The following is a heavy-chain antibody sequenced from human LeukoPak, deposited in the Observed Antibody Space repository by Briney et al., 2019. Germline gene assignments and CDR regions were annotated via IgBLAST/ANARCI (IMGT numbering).Heavy chain of an antibody. CDR1: GGTFSSYT. J-gene: IGHJ6*03. CDR2: FIPIFGTA. V-gene: IGHV1-69*05. Sequence: SVKVSCKASGGTFSSYTATWVRQAPGQGLEWMGGFIPIFGTANYAQKFQGRVTITTDEDSTTASMELSSLTSEDTAVYYCSRANSYYKYYMEVWGKGTMVTVSS. D-gene: IGHD2/OR15-2a*01. CDR3: SRANSYYKYYMEV.